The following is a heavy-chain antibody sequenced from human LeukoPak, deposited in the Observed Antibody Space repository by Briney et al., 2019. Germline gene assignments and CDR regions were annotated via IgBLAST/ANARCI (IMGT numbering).Heavy chain of an antibody. Sequence: GGSLRLSCAASGFTFSSYSMNWVRQAPGKGLEWVSSISSSSSYIYYADSVKGRFTISRDNAKNPLYLQMNSLRAEDTAVYYCARDGGSACYYYMDVWGKGTTVTVSS. CDR3: ARDGGSACYYYMDV. D-gene: IGHD2-15*01. V-gene: IGHV3-21*01. CDR1: GFTFSSYS. CDR2: ISSSSSYI. J-gene: IGHJ6*03.